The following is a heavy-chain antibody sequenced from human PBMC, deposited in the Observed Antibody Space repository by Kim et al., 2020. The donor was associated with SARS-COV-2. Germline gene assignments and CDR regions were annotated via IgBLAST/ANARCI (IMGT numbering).Heavy chain of an antibody. D-gene: IGHD5-18*01. CDR2: IWYDGSNK. CDR3: ARDVWVRYSYGSYFDY. CDR1: GFTFSSYG. V-gene: IGHV3-33*01. J-gene: IGHJ4*02. Sequence: GGSLRLSCAASGFTFSSYGMHWVRQAPGKGLEWVAVIWYDGSNKYYADSVKGRFTISRDNSKNTLYLQMNSLRAEDTAVYYCARDVWVRYSYGSYFDYWGQGTLVTVSS.